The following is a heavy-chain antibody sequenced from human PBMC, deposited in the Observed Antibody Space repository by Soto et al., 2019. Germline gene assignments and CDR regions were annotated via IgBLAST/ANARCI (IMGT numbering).Heavy chain of an antibody. Sequence: GGSLRRSCAASGFTFSSYAMHWVRQAPGKGLEWVAVISYDGSNKYYADSVKGRFTISRDNSKNTLYLQMNSLRAEDTAVYYCAREEMATISSYFDYWGQGTLVTVSS. D-gene: IGHD5-12*01. V-gene: IGHV3-30-3*01. CDR1: GFTFSSYA. CDR2: ISYDGSNK. CDR3: AREEMATISSYFDY. J-gene: IGHJ4*02.